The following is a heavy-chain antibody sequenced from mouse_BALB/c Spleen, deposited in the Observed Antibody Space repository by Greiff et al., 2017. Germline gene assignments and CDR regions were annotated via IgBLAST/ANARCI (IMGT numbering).Heavy chain of an antibody. V-gene: IGHV1S81*02. CDR3: TRHYYGSYWYFDV. CDR2: INPSNGGT. D-gene: IGHD1-1*01. J-gene: IGHJ1*01. CDR1: GYTFTSYY. Sequence: QVQLKESGAQLVKPGASVKLSCKASGYTFTSYYMYWVKQRPGQGLEWIGEINPSNGGTNFNEKFKSKATLTVDKSSSTAYMQLSSLTSEDSAVYYCTRHYYGSYWYFDVWGAGTTVTVSS.